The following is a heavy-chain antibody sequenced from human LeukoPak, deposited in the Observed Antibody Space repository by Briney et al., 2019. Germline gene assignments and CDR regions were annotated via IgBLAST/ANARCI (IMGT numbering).Heavy chain of an antibody. J-gene: IGHJ5*02. V-gene: IGHV4-39*01. CDR2: ISYSGTT. CDR3: ARRLIGFDT. D-gene: IGHD3-22*01. CDR1: GGSISRSGYS. Sequence: SETLSLTCTVSGGSISRSGYSWAWIRQPPGKRLEWIASISYSGTTYYNPSLKSRVTISLDTSKNQFSLKLTSVTAADTAVYYCARRLIGFDTWGQGTLVTVSS.